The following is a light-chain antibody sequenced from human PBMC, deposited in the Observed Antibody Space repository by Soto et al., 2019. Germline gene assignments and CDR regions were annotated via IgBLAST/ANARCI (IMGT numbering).Light chain of an antibody. Sequence: EIMMTQSPATLSVSPGERVSLSCRASESVSSNLAWYQHKPGQAPRLLIYGASTRATDIPARFSGSGSGTGFTLTISSLQSEDFAMYYCQQYNNWPPVTFGQGTKLEIK. CDR1: ESVSSN. J-gene: IGKJ2*01. CDR3: QQYNNWPPVT. CDR2: GAS. V-gene: IGKV3-15*01.